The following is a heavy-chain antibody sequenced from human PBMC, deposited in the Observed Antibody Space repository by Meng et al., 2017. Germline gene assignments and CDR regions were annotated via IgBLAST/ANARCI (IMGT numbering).Heavy chain of an antibody. CDR2: TAYRSKWDY. CDR3: ARESELLRFDH. D-gene: IGHD6-6*01. Sequence: QRQPAQSGQGLGKPSQSLALTFDLSWGRVSTKHVDWNWIRQPRLRGLEWLGRTAYRSKWDYEYSVSVESRITISPDTSKNQFSLHLRSVTPEDTAIYYCARESELLRFDHWGQGTLVTVSS. V-gene: IGHV6-1*01. CDR1: WGRVSTKHVD. J-gene: IGHJ4*02.